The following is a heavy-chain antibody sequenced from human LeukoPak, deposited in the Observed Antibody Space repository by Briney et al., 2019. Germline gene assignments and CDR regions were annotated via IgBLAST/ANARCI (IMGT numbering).Heavy chain of an antibody. V-gene: IGHV1-2*02. CDR1: GYTFTGYY. J-gene: IGHJ4*02. CDR2: INPNSGGT. CDR3: AREIAPSKYYYGSGSYPDDY. Sequence: ASVKVSCKASGYTFTGYYMHWVRQAPGQGLEWMGWINPNSGGTNYAQKFQGRVTMTRDTSISTAYMELSRLRSDDTAVYYCAREIAPSKYYYGSGSYPDDYWGQGTLVTVSS. D-gene: IGHD3-10*01.